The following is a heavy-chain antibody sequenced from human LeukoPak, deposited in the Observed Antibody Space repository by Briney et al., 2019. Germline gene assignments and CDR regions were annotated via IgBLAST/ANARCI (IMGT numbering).Heavy chain of an antibody. D-gene: IGHD5-18*01. CDR2: INHRGNT. Sequence: PSETLSLTCAVYGGSFNAYYWTWIRQPPGKGLEWIGEINHRGNTNYNPSLGSRLTISVDTSKNQFSLNLTSVTAADTAVYYCARDLDTGHVHAWGQGTLVTVSS. V-gene: IGHV4-34*01. J-gene: IGHJ4*02. CDR3: ARDLDTGHVHA. CDR1: GGSFNAYY.